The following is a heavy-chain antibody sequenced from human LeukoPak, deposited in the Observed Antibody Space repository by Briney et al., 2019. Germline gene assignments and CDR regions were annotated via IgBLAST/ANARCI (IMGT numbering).Heavy chain of an antibody. V-gene: IGHV1-2*02. CDR1: GYTFTGYY. CDR3: ASNTDYYDSSGCFGY. J-gene: IGHJ4*02. CDR2: INPNSGGT. Sequence: GASVKVSCKASGYTFTGYYMHWVRQAPGQGLEWMGWINPNSGGTNYAQKFQGRVTMTRDTSISTAYMELSRLRPDDTAVYYCASNTDYYDSSGCFGYWGQGTLVTVSS. D-gene: IGHD3-22*01.